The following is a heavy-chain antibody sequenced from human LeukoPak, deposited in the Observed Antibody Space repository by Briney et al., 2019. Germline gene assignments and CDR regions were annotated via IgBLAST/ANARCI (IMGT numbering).Heavy chain of an antibody. CDR1: GVSNNKGGYP. J-gene: IGHJ3*02. CDR2: IYHSEST. CDR3: ARVTLANYVSDDYCYHDVFDI. Sequence: SQTLSHTYSVYGVSNNKGGYPWSWIRQPPGKGLEWIGYIYHSESTYYNPSLKNRVTTSIDRSKNQLSLNLSSVTATDTAVYLCARVTLANYVSDDYCYHDVFDIWGQGTMVTVSS. D-gene: IGHD3-22*01. V-gene: IGHV4-30-2*01.